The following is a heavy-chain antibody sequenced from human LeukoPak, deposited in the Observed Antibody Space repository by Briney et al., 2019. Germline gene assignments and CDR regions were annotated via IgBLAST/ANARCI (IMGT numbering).Heavy chain of an antibody. Sequence: GGSLRLSCAASGFTFSDYYMSWLRQAPGRGLEWISYISLSGNPINYADSVKGRFTISRDNAKNSLYLQMNRLRVEDAAVYYCARAPVTSCRGAFCYPFDYWGQGTLVTVSS. V-gene: IGHV3-11*01. J-gene: IGHJ4*02. CDR2: ISLSGNPI. CDR1: GFTFSDYY. CDR3: ARAPVTSCRGAFCYPFDY. D-gene: IGHD2-15*01.